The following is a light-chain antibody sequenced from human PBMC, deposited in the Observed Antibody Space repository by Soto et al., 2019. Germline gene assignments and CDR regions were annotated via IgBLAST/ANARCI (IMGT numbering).Light chain of an antibody. V-gene: IGKV1-33*01. CDR3: QQYDDLPHT. Sequence: DLQMTQSPSPLSASVGDRVTITCQASQDINNYLNWYQQKPGKAPKLLIYDASNLETGVPSRFSGSGSGTDFTFTISSLQPEDIATYYCQQYDDLPHTFGQGTKLEIK. J-gene: IGKJ2*01. CDR2: DAS. CDR1: QDINNY.